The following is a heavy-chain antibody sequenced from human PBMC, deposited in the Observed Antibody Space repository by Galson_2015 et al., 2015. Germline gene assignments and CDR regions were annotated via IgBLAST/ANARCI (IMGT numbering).Heavy chain of an antibody. V-gene: IGHV3-49*03. D-gene: IGHD3-3*01. CDR1: GFTFGDYA. CDR3: TRDQRGITIFGVVI. J-gene: IGHJ4*02. CDR2: IRSKAYGGTT. Sequence: SLRLSCAASGFTFGDYAMSWFRQAPGKGLEWVGFIRSKAYGGTTEYAASVKGRFTISRDDSKRIACLQMNSLKTEDTAVYYCTRDQRGITIFGVVIWGQGTLVTVSS.